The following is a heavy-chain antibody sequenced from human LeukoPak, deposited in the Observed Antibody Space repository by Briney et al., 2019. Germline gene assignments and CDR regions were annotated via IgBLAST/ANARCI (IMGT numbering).Heavy chain of an antibody. J-gene: IGHJ5*02. CDR3: ARGGLAAQNLDNWFDP. V-gene: IGHV4-4*07. CDR2: IYTSGST. Sequence: YPSETLSLTCTVSGYSISSSYYWSWIRQPAGKGLEWIGRIYTSGSTNYNPSLKSRVTMSVDTSKNQFSLKLSSVTAADTAVYYCARGGLAAQNLDNWFDPWGQGTLVTVSS. CDR1: GYSISSSYY. D-gene: IGHD3-16*01.